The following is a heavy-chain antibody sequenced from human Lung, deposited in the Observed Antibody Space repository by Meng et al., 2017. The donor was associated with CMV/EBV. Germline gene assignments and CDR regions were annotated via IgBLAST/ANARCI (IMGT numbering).Heavy chain of an antibody. Sequence: GESLKISCAASGFTFSTYAMSWVRQRAGKGLEWVSSIGAPADTHYPDSVKGRFTISREDAKNSLYLQLNSLRAEATAVYSCARGVRSNSMLVERYYFDAWGQGXLVTVSS. CDR2: IGAPADT. CDR3: ARGVRSNSMLVERYYFDA. CDR1: GFTFSTYA. D-gene: IGHD2-15*01. J-gene: IGHJ4*01. V-gene: IGHV3-13*01.